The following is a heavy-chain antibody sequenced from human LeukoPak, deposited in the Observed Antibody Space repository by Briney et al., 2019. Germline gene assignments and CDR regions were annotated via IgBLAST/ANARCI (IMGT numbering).Heavy chain of an antibody. CDR3: AKFGTYPVHVSYSYYYMDV. Sequence: SETLSLTCTVSGGSISAHYWSWIRQPPGKGLEYIGDVYYTGTTNYNPSLKSRVTMSVDTSKNQFSLRLTSVTAADTALYYCAKFGTYPVHVSYSYYYMDVWGKGTTVPVSS. CDR1: GGSISAHY. J-gene: IGHJ6*03. V-gene: IGHV4-59*11. D-gene: IGHD1-26*01. CDR2: VYYTGTT.